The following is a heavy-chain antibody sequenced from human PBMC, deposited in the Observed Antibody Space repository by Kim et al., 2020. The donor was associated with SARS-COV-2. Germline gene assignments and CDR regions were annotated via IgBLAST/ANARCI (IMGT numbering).Heavy chain of an antibody. V-gene: IGHV3-30*18. CDR2: ISYDGSNK. CDR1: GFTFSSYG. D-gene: IGHD3-22*01. Sequence: GGSLRLSCAASGFTFSSYGMHWVRQAPGKGLEWVAVISYDGSNKYYADSVKGRFTISRDNSKNTLYLQMNSLRAEDTAVYYCAKAPHYYDSSGYDYWGQGTLVTVSS. J-gene: IGHJ4*02. CDR3: AKAPHYYDSSGYDY.